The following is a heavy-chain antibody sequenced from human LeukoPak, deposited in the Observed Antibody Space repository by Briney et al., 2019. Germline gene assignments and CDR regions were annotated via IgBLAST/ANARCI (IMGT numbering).Heavy chain of an antibody. J-gene: IGHJ4*02. CDR3: ARDLVGATAFDY. V-gene: IGHV3-48*03. Sequence: GGSLRLSCAASGFTFSSYEMNWVRQAPGKGLEWVSYISSSGSTIYCADSVKGRFTISRDNAKNSLYLQMNSLRAEDTAVYYCARDLVGATAFDYWGQGTLVTVSS. CDR2: ISSSGSTI. CDR1: GFTFSSYE. D-gene: IGHD1-26*01.